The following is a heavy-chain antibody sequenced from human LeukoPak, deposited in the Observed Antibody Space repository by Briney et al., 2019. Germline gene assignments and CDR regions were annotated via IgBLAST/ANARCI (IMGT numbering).Heavy chain of an antibody. J-gene: IGHJ4*02. CDR3: PRVHDCGGDCYPGHFDY. CDR1: GFTFSSYG. CDR2: IWYDGSNK. V-gene: IGHV3-33*01. D-gene: IGHD2-21*02. Sequence: PGGSLRLSCAASGFTFSSYGMHWVRQAPGKGLEWVAVIWYDGSNKYYADSVKGRFTISRDNSKNTLYLQMNSLRAEDTAVYYCPRVHDCGGDCYPGHFDYWGQGTLVTVSS.